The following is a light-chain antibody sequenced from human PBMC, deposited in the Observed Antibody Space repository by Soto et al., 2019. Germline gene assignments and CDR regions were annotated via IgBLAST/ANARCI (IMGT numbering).Light chain of an antibody. J-gene: IGLJ3*02. CDR2: DVT. Sequence: QSALTQPRSVSGSPGQSVTISCTGTSSDVGIYNYVSWYQQSPGKAPKLIIYDVTKRPSGVPDRFSGSKSGSTASLTISGLQAEDEADYYCCAFAYSRVVFGGGTKVTVL. CDR1: SSDVGIYNY. CDR3: CAFAYSRVV. V-gene: IGLV2-11*01.